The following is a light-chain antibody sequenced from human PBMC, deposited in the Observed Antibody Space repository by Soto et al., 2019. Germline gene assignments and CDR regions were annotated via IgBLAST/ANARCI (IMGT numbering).Light chain of an antibody. CDR1: QDISNY. V-gene: IGKV1-33*01. CDR2: DAS. Sequence: DIQMTQSPSSLSASVGDRATITCRASQDISNYLNWYQQKPGKAPKLLIYDASTLETGVQSRFSGSGSGTDFTFTISSLQPEDSATYYCQQYDNLPYTFGQGTKLEIK. J-gene: IGKJ2*01. CDR3: QQYDNLPYT.